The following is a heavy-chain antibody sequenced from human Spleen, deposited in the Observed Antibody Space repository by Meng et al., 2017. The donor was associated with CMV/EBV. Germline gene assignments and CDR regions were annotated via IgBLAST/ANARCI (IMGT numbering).Heavy chain of an antibody. J-gene: IGHJ4*02. CDR1: GFTVSNNY. D-gene: IGHD3-3*01. CDR2: IRSKAYGGTI. Sequence: GGSLRLSCVASGFTVSNNYLSWVRQAPGKGLEWVGFIRSKAYGGTIEYAASVKGRFTISRDDSKSIAYLQMNSLRAEDTAVYYCARDVVLSVRYDFWDHWGQGTLVTVSS. CDR3: ARDVVLSVRYDFWDH. V-gene: IGHV3-71*01.